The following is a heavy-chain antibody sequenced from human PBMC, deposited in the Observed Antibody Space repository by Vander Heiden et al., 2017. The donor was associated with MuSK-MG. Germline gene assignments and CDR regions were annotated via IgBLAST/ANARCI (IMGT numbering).Heavy chain of an antibody. CDR3: AKDLTSSSATFDP. Sequence: QVQLVESGGGVVQPGRSLRLSCAASEFTFSSYGMHWLRQAPGKGLEWVAVIWYDGSNKYYADSVKGRFTISRDNSKNTLYLQMNSLRAEDTAVYYCAKDLTSSSATFDPWGQGTLVTVSS. V-gene: IGHV3-33*06. D-gene: IGHD6-13*01. CDR2: IWYDGSNK. CDR1: EFTFSSYG. J-gene: IGHJ5*02.